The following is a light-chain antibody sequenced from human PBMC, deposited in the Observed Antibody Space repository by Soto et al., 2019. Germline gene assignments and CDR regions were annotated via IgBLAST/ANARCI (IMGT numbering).Light chain of an antibody. V-gene: IGLV2-14*01. CDR2: EVT. CDR3: SSFTSTSTRL. Sequence: LTQPASVSGSPGQSTTISCTGTSSDIGSYDYVSWYQQHPGRAPNLIIYEVTDRPSGVSNRFSGSKSGNTASLTISGLQAEDEADYYCSSFTSTSTRLFGSGTKVTVL. J-gene: IGLJ1*01. CDR1: SSDIGSYDY.